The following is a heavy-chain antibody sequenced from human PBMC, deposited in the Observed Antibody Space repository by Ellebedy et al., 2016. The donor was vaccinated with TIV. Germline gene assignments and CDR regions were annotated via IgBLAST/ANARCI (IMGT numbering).Heavy chain of an antibody. V-gene: IGHV1-18*01. D-gene: IGHD2-2*01. CDR2: ISDYNSNI. Sequence: ASVKVSCXASGYTFNSYGINWVRQAPGQGLEWMGWISDYNSNINYAQKFQGRVTMTTDTSTSTAYMELRSLRSDDTALYYCARGRIVVPTGIDYWGQGTLVTVSS. J-gene: IGHJ4*02. CDR1: GYTFNSYG. CDR3: ARGRIVVPTGIDY.